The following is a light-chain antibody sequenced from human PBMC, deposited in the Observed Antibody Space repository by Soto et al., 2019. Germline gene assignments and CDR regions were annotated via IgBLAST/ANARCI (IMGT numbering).Light chain of an antibody. CDR2: EDS. J-gene: IGLJ3*02. CDR3: SSYAGSSTLV. V-gene: IGLV2-23*01. CDR1: SSDVGSYNL. Sequence: QSALTQPASVSGSPGQSITISCTGTSSDVGSYNLVSWYQQHPGKAPKVVIYEDSKRPSGISDHFSGSKSGNTASLTISGLQAEDEADYYCSSYAGSSTLVFGGGTQLTVL.